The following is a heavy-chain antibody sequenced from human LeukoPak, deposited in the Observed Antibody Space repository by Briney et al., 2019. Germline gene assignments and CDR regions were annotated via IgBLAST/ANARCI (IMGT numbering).Heavy chain of an antibody. Sequence: EASVKVSCKASGGTFSSYTISWVRQAPGQGLEWMGRIIPILGIANYAQKFQGRVTITVDKSTSTAYMELSSLRSEDTAVYYCAGHPSIAVAEYYFDYWGQGTLVTVSS. CDR2: IIPILGIA. CDR1: GGTFSSYT. V-gene: IGHV1-69*02. D-gene: IGHD6-19*01. J-gene: IGHJ4*02. CDR3: AGHPSIAVAEYYFDY.